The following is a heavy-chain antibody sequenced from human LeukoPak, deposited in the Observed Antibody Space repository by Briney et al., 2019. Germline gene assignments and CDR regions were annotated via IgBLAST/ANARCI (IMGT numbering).Heavy chain of an antibody. CDR3: AKREKGTTGRFFDY. Sequence: GGSLRLSCAASGFTFTNYAMTWVRQAPGKGLEWVSGISEGVGNTYYADSVKGRFTISGDHSKNTLYLQMNSLRAEDTALYYCAKREKGTTGRFFDYWGQGTLVTVSS. V-gene: IGHV3-23*01. D-gene: IGHD4-17*01. J-gene: IGHJ4*02. CDR2: ISEGVGNT. CDR1: GFTFTNYA.